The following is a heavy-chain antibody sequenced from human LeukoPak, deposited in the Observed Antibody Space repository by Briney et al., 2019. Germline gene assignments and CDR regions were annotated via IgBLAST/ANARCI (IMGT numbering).Heavy chain of an antibody. Sequence: GGSLRLSCAASGFTFSSYSMNWVRQAPGRGLEWVSIMSHSGGSTYYADSVKGRFTISRDNSKNTLYLQMNSLRAEDTAVYYCARRAGAYSHPYDYWGQGTLVTVSS. D-gene: IGHD4/OR15-4a*01. CDR1: GFTFSSYS. CDR2: MSHSGGST. V-gene: IGHV3-23*01. CDR3: ARRAGAYSHPYDY. J-gene: IGHJ4*02.